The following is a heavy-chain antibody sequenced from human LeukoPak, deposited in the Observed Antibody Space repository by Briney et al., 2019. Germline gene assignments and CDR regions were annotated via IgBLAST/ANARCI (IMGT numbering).Heavy chain of an antibody. CDR3: VIGYYYHY. Sequence: PSETLSLTCAVYGGSFSGYYWSWIRQPPGKGLEWIGEINHSGSTNYNPSLKSRVTISVDTSKNQFSLKLSSVTAADTAVYYCVIGYYYHYWGQETLVTVSS. CDR1: GGSFSGYY. V-gene: IGHV4-34*01. J-gene: IGHJ4*02. CDR2: INHSGST.